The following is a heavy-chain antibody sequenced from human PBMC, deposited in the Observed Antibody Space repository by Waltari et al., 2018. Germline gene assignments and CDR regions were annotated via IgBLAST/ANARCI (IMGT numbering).Heavy chain of an antibody. CDR3: AKDNNWNSLAD. CDR2: ISWDGGST. D-gene: IGHD1-7*01. V-gene: IGHV3-43*01. J-gene: IGHJ4*02. CDR1: GFTFDDYT. Sequence: EVQLVESGGVVVQPGGSLRLSCAASGFTFDDYTMHWVRQAPGKGLEWVSLISWDGGSTYDATTGKVRFTISRDNSKNSLYLQMNSLRTEDTALYYCAKDNNWNSLADWGQGTLVTVSS.